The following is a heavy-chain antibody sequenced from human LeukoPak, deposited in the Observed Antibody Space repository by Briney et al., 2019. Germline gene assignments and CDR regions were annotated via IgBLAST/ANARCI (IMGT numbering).Heavy chain of an antibody. D-gene: IGHD3-22*01. J-gene: IGHJ4*02. V-gene: IGHV3-23*01. CDR1: GFSLSAYA. CDR2: ISGGGDVA. CDR3: ARKYDSSGYFDC. Sequence: GGSLRLSCIASGFSLSAYAMGWVRQTPGKGLEWVSAISGGGDVAYYAGSVKGRFTISRDNSKNTVYLQMDSLRGEDTAVYYCARKYDSSGYFDCWGRGTLVTVSS.